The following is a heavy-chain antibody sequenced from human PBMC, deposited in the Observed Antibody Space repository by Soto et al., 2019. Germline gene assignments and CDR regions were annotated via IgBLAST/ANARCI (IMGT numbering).Heavy chain of an antibody. J-gene: IGHJ6*02. D-gene: IGHD6-19*01. CDR3: ARVRTSQWLLYYRDTEV. Sequence: ASVKVSCKASGHALSSYGISWVRQAPGQGLEWMGWIYVDNGNTNYAQELQGRVTMTTDTSTTTAYMELRSLRSDDTAVYYCARVRTSQWLLYYRDTEVWGQGTTVSVSS. CDR1: GHALSSYG. V-gene: IGHV1-18*04. CDR2: IYVDNGNT.